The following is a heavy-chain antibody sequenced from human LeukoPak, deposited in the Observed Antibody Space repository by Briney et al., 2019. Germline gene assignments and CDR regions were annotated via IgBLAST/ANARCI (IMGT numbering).Heavy chain of an antibody. Sequence: ASVKVSCKASGYTFTGYHIHWVRQAPGEGLEWMGWINPNSGGANSAQKYLGRVSMTRDTSISTVYMDLTSLRSDDTAVYYCARDSGSSGWDPTSFLDYWGRGTQVTVSS. V-gene: IGHV1-2*02. D-gene: IGHD6-19*01. CDR3: ARDSGSSGWDPTSFLDY. CDR2: INPNSGGA. CDR1: GYTFTGYH. J-gene: IGHJ4*02.